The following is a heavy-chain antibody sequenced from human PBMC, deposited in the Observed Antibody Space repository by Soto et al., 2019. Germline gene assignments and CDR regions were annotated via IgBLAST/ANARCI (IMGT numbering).Heavy chain of an antibody. CDR1: GGTFSSYA. J-gene: IGHJ6*02. D-gene: IGHD3-9*01. CDR3: ARVGIYYDILTGSQSYYYYGMDV. CDR2: IIPIFGTA. Sequence: ASVKFSCKASGGTFSSYAISWVRQAPGQGLEWMGGIIPIFGTANYAQKFQGRVTITADKSTSTAYMELSSLRSEDTAVYYCARVGIYYDILTGSQSYYYYGMDVWGQGTTVTVSS. V-gene: IGHV1-69*06.